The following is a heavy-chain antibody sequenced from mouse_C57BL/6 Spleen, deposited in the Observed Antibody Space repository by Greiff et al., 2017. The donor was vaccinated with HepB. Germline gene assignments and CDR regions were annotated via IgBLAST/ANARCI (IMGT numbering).Heavy chain of an antibody. J-gene: IGHJ3*01. V-gene: IGHV14-2*01. D-gene: IGHD2-2*01. CDR1: GFNIKDYY. CDR2: IDPEDGET. CDR3: ARGGYPAWFAY. Sequence: VQLQQSGAELVKPGASVKLSCPASGFNIKDYYMHWVKQRTEQGLEWIGRIDPEDGETKYAPTFQGKATITADTSSNTAYLQLSSLTSEDTAVYYCARGGYPAWFAYWGQGTLVTVSA.